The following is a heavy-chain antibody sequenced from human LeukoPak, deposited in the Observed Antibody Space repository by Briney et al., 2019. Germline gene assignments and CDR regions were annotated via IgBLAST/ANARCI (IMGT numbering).Heavy chain of an antibody. CDR2: IWFDGSKK. D-gene: IGHD3-22*01. CDR3: AREGEYYDSNGYLQV. Sequence: PGRSLRLSCAASGFTFSSYGMHWVRQAPGKGLEWVAVIWFDGSKKYFADSVKGRFTISRDNSKNTLYLQMNSLRAEDTAVYYCAREGEYYDSNGYLQVWGQGTLVTVSS. CDR1: GFTFSSYG. J-gene: IGHJ4*02. V-gene: IGHV3-33*01.